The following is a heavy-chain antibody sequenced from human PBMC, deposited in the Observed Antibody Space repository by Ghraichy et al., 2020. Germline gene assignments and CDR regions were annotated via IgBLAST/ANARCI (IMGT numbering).Heavy chain of an antibody. V-gene: IGHV4-30-2*01. CDR1: GDFFSGGGYA. J-gene: IGHJ4*02. Sequence: LRLSCAVSGDFFSGGGYAWSWIRQPPGKGLEWIGYIYYSGSSSYNPSLKSRVAISMDRSKNQFSLNLNSVTAADTAVYYCARGAHDYAFDYWGQGRQAVASS. D-gene: IGHD4-17*01. CDR2: IYYSGSS. CDR3: ARGAHDYAFDY.